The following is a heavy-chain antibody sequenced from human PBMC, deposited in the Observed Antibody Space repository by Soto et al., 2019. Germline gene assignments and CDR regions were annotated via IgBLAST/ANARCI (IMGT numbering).Heavy chain of an antibody. CDR2: MNPNSGNT. D-gene: IGHD1-26*01. Sequence: ASVKVSCKASGYSFTSYDINWVRQATGQGLEWMGWMNPNSGNTGYAQKFQGRVTMTRNTSISTAYMELSSLRSEDTAVYYCAESWGELLRFDIWGQGTMVTVSS. CDR3: AESWGELLRFDI. CDR1: GYSFTSYD. V-gene: IGHV1-8*01. J-gene: IGHJ3*02.